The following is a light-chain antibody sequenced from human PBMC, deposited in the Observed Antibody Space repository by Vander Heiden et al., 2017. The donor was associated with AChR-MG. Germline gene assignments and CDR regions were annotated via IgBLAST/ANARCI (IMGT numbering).Light chain of an antibody. CDR2: AAS. J-gene: IGKJ1*01. Sequence: DIQMTQSPSSLSAPVGDRSTITGRASQSISSYLNWYRQKPGKARKLLIYAASSLQSGVPSRFSGSGSETDFTLSISSLQPEDFATCFCRQSYTTPWTFGQGTKVEIK. V-gene: IGKV1-39*01. CDR3: RQSYTTPWT. CDR1: QSISSY.